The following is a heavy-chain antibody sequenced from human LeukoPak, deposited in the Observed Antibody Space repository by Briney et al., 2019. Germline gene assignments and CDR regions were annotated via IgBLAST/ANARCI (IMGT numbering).Heavy chain of an antibody. CDR2: IYYSGST. D-gene: IGHD3-3*01. J-gene: IGHJ4*02. Sequence: PSETLSLTCTVSGGSISSYYWSWIRQPPGKGLEWIGYIYYSGSTNYNPSLKSRVTISVDTSKNQFSLKLSSVTAADTAVYYCARGGSIFGVVIIPFDYWGQGTLVTVSP. CDR1: GGSISSYY. V-gene: IGHV4-59*01. CDR3: ARGGSIFGVVIIPFDY.